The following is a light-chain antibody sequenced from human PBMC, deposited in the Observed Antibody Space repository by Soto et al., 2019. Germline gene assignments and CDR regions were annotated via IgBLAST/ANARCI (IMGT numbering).Light chain of an antibody. Sequence: LAVSAERVDIVGSRASKSVSSYLAWYQQKPGQAPRLLIYDASNRATGIPDRFIRSGSGTAFTLTISSLEPEDFPAYYGDPYCSSGRFAGGTKLDIK. V-gene: IGKV3-20*01. CDR3: DPYCSSGR. J-gene: IGKJ4*02. CDR2: DAS. CDR1: KSVSSY.